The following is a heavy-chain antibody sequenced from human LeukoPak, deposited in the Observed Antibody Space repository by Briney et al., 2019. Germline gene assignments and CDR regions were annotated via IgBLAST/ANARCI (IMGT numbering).Heavy chain of an antibody. CDR2: MTAYNGNT. CDR1: GYTFTRYG. Sequence: ASVKISCKASGYTFTRYGISWVRQAPGQGLEGMGWMTAYNGNTNYAHKFQGRVTMTTDTSPSTAYMELSSLRSEDTAVYYCAKAPGDILPGYSHPSQYYGMDVWGQGATVTVSS. CDR3: AKAPGDILPGYSHPSQYYGMDV. J-gene: IGHJ6*02. D-gene: IGHD3-9*01. V-gene: IGHV1-18*01.